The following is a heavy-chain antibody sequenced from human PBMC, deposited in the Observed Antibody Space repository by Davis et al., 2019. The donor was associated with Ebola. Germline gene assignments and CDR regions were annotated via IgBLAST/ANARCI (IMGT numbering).Heavy chain of an antibody. J-gene: IGHJ4*02. Sequence: MPSETLSLTCTVSGGSVSSGGYYWSWIRQPPGKGLEWIGYIYYSGNTNYNPSLKSRVTISVDTSKNQFSLKLSSVTAADTAVYYCARGEQLYSSAWFHFDYWGQGTLVTVSS. D-gene: IGHD6-19*01. V-gene: IGHV4-61*08. CDR2: IYYSGNT. CDR3: ARGEQLYSSAWFHFDY. CDR1: GGSVSSGGYY.